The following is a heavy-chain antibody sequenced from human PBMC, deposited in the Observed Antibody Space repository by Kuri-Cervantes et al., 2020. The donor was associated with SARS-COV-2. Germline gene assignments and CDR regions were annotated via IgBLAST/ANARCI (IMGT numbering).Heavy chain of an antibody. J-gene: IGHJ4*02. CDR1: GGSVSTLSDN. CDR2: IHSGAST. Sequence: SETLSLTCTVSGGSVSTLSDNWSWLRQSPGEGLEWIGHIHSGASTTYNPSLKSRATISADTSKNQVSLTLSSVTAADTAVYYCARDPSRGVRWSGYPNYFDYWGQGTLVTVSS. CDR3: ARDPSRGVRWSGYPNYFDY. D-gene: IGHD3-3*01. V-gene: IGHV4-61*01.